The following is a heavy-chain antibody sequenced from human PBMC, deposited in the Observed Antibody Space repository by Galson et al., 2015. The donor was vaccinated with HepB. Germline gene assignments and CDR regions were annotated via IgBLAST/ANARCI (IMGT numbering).Heavy chain of an antibody. V-gene: IGHV1-46*01. CDR3: ARDPRGYYDSSGDCYYYYGMDV. Sequence: SVKVSCKASGYTFTSYYMHWVRQAPGQGLEWMGIINPSGGSTSYAQKFQGRVTMTRDTSTSTVYMELSSLRSEDTAVYYCARDPRGYYDSSGDCYYYYGMDVWGQGTTVTVSS. CDR2: INPSGGST. CDR1: GYTFTSYY. D-gene: IGHD3-22*01. J-gene: IGHJ6*02.